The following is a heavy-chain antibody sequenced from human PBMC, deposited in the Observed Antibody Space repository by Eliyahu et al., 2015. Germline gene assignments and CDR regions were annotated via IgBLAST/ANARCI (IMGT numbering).Heavy chain of an antibody. V-gene: IGHV3-72*01. CDR3: ARFHNYYFDY. CDR1: GFXFSDHY. J-gene: IGHJ4*02. D-gene: IGHD1-20*01. CDR2: IRNKANSYTT. Sequence: EVQLVESGGGLVQPGGSLRLSXAASGFXFSDHYMDWVRQAPGKGLEWVGRIRNKANSYTTEYAASVKGRFTISRDDSENSLYLQMNSLKTEDTAVYYCARFHNYYFDYWGQGTLVTVSS.